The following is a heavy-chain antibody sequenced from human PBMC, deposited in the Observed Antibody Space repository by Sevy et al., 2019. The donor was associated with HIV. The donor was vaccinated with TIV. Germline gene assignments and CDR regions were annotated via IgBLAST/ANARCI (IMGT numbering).Heavy chain of an antibody. J-gene: IGHJ6*02. CDR1: GFTFSSYW. V-gene: IGHV3-7*01. D-gene: IGHD3-3*01. CDR3: ARDFWSAQRGMDV. Sequence: GGSLRLSCAASGFTFSSYWMTWVRQAPGKGLEWVANIKQDMSEKYYADSVRGRFTISRDNARNSLYLQMNSLRAEDTAVYYCARDFWSAQRGMDVWGQGTTVTVSS. CDR2: IKQDMSEK.